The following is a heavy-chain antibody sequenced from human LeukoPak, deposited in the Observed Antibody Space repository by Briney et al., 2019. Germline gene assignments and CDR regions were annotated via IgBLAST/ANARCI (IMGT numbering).Heavy chain of an antibody. Sequence: SETLSPTCAVYTRSFSGFYWRWVRPPAGKGREWIGEINHVGTPNYNPSLKTRAPIPVERPKNQFSLNLASVTAADTAVYYCARGKYSSSSRWFVPWGQGTLVTVSS. CDR3: ARGKYSSSSRWFVP. CDR2: INHVGTP. CDR1: TRSFSGFY. D-gene: IGHD6-6*01. V-gene: IGHV4-34*01. J-gene: IGHJ5*02.